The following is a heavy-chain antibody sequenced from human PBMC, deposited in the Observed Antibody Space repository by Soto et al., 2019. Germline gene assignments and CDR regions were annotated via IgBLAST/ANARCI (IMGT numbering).Heavy chain of an antibody. D-gene: IGHD2-15*01. CDR2: IDYSGST. CDR3: ARDVVVITTAPATHYYGMDV. V-gene: IGHV4-61*01. Sequence: SETLSLTCTVSGGSVSSGSYYWSWIRQPPGKGLEWIANIDYSGSTNYNPTLKSRVTISVDMSKNQFSLKLTSVSPADTAVYYCARDVVVITTAPATHYYGMDVWGQGTTVTVSS. CDR1: GGSVSSGSYY. J-gene: IGHJ6*02.